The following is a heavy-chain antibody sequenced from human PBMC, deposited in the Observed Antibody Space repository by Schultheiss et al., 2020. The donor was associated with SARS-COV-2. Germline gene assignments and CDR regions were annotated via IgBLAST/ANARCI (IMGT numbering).Heavy chain of an antibody. D-gene: IGHD3-10*01. CDR1: GFTFSAYG. CDR3: ARDETGTSWSVPAY. Sequence: GESLKISCAASGFTFSAYGMNWVRQAPGKGLEWVSYISSSSSSIYYSDSVTGRFTISRDNAKNSLYLQMNSLRAEDTAVYYCARDETGTSWSVPAYWGQGTLVTVSS. V-gene: IGHV3-48*01. J-gene: IGHJ4*02. CDR2: ISSSSSSI.